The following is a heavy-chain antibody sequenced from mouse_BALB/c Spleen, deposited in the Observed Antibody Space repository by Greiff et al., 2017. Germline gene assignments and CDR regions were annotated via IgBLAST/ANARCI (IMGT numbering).Heavy chain of an antibody. CDR2: IDPANGNT. D-gene: IGHD1-1*01. Sequence: VHVKQSGAELVKPGASVKLSCTASGFNIKDTYMHWVKQRPEQGLEWIGRIDPANGNTKYDPKFQGKATITADTSSNTAYLQLSSLTSEDTAVYYCARGYGTGFDYWGQGTTLTVSS. CDR1: GFNIKDTY. CDR3: ARGYGTGFDY. J-gene: IGHJ2*01. V-gene: IGHV14-3*02.